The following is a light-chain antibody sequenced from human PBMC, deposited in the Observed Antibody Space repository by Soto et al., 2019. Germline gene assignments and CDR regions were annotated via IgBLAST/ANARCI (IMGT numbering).Light chain of an antibody. Sequence: IQMTQSPSTLSASVGDRVTITCRASQSILSWLAWYQHKPGKAPKLLIYDASSLESGVPPRFSGSGSGTDFTLAISSLQPEDSATYYCLQDINYPWTFGQGTKVDIK. CDR1: QSILSW. V-gene: IGKV1-5*01. J-gene: IGKJ1*01. CDR2: DAS. CDR3: LQDINYPWT.